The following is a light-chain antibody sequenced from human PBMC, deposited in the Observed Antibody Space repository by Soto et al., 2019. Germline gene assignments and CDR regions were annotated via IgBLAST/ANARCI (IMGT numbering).Light chain of an antibody. V-gene: IGKV1-5*03. CDR3: QHFNDYPYT. Sequence: IQMTQSPSTLSASVGDRVTITCRASQSITNWLAWYQQKPGKAPKLLIYKASTLESGVPSRFSGSGSGTEFTLTITSLQPDDFATYYFQHFNDYPYTFGQGTRLEIK. J-gene: IGKJ2*01. CDR2: KAS. CDR1: QSITNW.